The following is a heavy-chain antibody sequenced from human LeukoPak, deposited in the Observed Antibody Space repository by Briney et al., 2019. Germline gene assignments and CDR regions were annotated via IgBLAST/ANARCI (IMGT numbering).Heavy chain of an antibody. D-gene: IGHD3-10*01. CDR1: GGSVSSGSYY. V-gene: IGHV4-61*01. Sequence: SETLSLTCTVSGGSVSSGSYYWSWIRQPPGKGLEWIGYIYYSGSTNYNPSLKSRVTISVDTSKNQFSLKLSSVTAADTAVYYCARESTYGSGSYYGYWGQGTLVTVSS. J-gene: IGHJ4*02. CDR3: ARESTYGSGSYYGY. CDR2: IYYSGST.